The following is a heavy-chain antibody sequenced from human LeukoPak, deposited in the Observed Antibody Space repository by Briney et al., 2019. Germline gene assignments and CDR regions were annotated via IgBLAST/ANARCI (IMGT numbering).Heavy chain of an antibody. D-gene: IGHD2-15*01. CDR1: GFTFSSYG. V-gene: IGHV3-33*01. CDR3: AITAPRGGYSGFYGMDV. Sequence: PGGSLRLSCAASGFTFSSYGMHWVRQAPGKGLEWVAVIWYDGSNKYYADSVKGRFTISRDNSKNTLYLQMNSLRAEDTAVYYCAITAPRGGYSGFYGMDVWGQGTTVTVSS. CDR2: IWYDGSNK. J-gene: IGHJ6*02.